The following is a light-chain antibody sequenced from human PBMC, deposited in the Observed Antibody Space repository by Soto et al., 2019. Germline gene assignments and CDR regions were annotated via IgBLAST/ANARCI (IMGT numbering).Light chain of an antibody. Sequence: EIVLTQSPATLSLSPGERATLSCRASQTVRSYLAWYQQKPGQAPRLLIYDASNRATGIPARFSGSGSGTDFTLTISSLEPEDFAVYYCQQRSDWPRVTFGPGTKVDLK. CDR1: QTVRSY. V-gene: IGKV3-11*01. CDR2: DAS. CDR3: QQRSDWPRVT. J-gene: IGKJ3*01.